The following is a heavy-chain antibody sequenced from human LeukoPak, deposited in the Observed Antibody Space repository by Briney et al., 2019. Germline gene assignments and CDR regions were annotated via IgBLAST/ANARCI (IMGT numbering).Heavy chain of an antibody. CDR2: IYPGDSDT. Sequence: GESLKISCKASGYRFTSDWIGWVRQMPGKGLEWMGIIYPGDSDTRYSPSFQGQVTISADKSISTAYLQWSSLKASDTAMYYCARHLGATVNTLYYFDYWGQGTLVTVSS. J-gene: IGHJ4*02. CDR3: ARHLGATVNTLYYFDY. CDR1: GYRFTSDW. V-gene: IGHV5-51*01. D-gene: IGHD4-17*01.